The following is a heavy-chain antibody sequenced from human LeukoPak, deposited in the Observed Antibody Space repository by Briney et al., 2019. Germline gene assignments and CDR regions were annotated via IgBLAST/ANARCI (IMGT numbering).Heavy chain of an antibody. D-gene: IGHD3-22*01. Sequence: SGGSLRLSCAASGFTFSDYYMSWIRQAPGKGLEWVSAISGSGGSTYYADSVKGRFTISRDNSKNTLYLQMNSLRAEDTAVYYCAKPVYPSSGYYKCAFDYWGQGTLVTVSS. V-gene: IGHV3-23*01. CDR2: ISGSGGST. CDR1: GFTFSDYY. CDR3: AKPVYPSSGYYKCAFDY. J-gene: IGHJ4*02.